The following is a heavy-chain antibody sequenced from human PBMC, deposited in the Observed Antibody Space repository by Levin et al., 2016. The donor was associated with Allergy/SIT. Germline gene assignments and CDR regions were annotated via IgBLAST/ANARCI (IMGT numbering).Heavy chain of an antibody. CDR2: IYYRGST. CDR3: ARDRSSSSGWLDP. V-gene: IGHV4-31*03. Sequence: SETLSLTCTVSGGSISSGGYYWSWIRQHPGKGLEWIGYIYYRGSTYYNPSLKSRVTISVDTSKNQFSLKLSSVTAADTAVYYCARDRSSSSGWLDPWGQGTLVTVSS. D-gene: IGHD6-6*01. CDR1: GGSISSGGYY. J-gene: IGHJ5*02.